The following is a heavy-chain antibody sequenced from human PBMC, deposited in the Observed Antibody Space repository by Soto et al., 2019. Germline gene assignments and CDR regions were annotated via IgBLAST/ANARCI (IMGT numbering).Heavy chain of an antibody. CDR2: IVVGSGNT. V-gene: IGHV1-58*01. J-gene: IGHJ4*02. CDR3: AAVIKWFRRDYFDY. Sequence: ASVKVSCKASGFTFTSSAVQWVRQARGQRLEWIGWIVVGSGNTNYAQKFQERVTITRDMSTSTAYMELSSLRPEDTAVYYCAAVIKWFRRDYFDYWGQGTLVTVPQ. CDR1: GFTFTSSA. D-gene: IGHD5-12*01.